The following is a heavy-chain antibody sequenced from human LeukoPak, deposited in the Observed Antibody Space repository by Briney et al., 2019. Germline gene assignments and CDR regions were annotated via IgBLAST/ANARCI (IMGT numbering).Heavy chain of an antibody. CDR3: AREGGFYRPLDY. Sequence: PSETLSLTCTVSGGSISSYYWSWIRQPPGKGLEWIGYIYYSGSTNYNPSLKSRVTISVDTSKNQFSLKLSSVTAADTAVYYCAREGGFYRPLDYSGQGTLVTVAP. CDR2: IYYSGST. D-gene: IGHD3-3*01. J-gene: IGHJ4*02. CDR1: GGSISSYY. V-gene: IGHV4-59*01.